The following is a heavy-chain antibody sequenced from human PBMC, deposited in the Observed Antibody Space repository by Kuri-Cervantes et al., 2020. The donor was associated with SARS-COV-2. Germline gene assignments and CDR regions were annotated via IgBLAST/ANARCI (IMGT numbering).Heavy chain of an antibody. Sequence: GGSLRLSCAASGFTFSSYAMHWVRQAPGKGLEWVAVISYDGSNKYYAGSVKGRFTISRDNSKNTLYLQMNSLRAEDTAVYYCAKGLGYYYGMDVWGQGTTVTVSS. CDR3: AKGLGYYYGMDV. J-gene: IGHJ6*02. CDR1: GFTFSSYA. D-gene: IGHD6-6*01. V-gene: IGHV3-30-3*01. CDR2: ISYDGSNK.